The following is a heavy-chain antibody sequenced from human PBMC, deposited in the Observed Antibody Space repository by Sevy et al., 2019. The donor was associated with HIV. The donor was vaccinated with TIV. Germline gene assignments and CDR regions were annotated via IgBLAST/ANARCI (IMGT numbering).Heavy chain of an antibody. CDR2: INPNDGVT. Sequence: ASAKVSCKASGYTFSDYYIHWVRQAPGQGLEWMAWINPNDGVTHYAQRFQGGVTLTRDTSVSTVYMELRGLRYDDTAIYYCARLTTRPTSDLYGMDVWGQGTPVTVSS. D-gene: IGHD4-17*01. CDR3: ARLTTRPTSDLYGMDV. J-gene: IGHJ6*02. CDR1: GYTFSDYY. V-gene: IGHV1-2*02.